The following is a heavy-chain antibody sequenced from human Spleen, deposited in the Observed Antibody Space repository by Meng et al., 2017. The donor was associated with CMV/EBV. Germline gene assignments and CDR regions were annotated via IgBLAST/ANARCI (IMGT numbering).Heavy chain of an antibody. CDR1: GYTFTSYG. CDR2: ISAYNGNT. Sequence: VSCKASGYTFTSYGISWVRPAPGQGLEWMGWISAYNGNTNYAQKLQGRVTMTTDTSTSTAYMELRSLRSDDTAVYYCARFWSGYGLDYWGQGTLVTVSS. V-gene: IGHV1-18*01. D-gene: IGHD3-3*01. CDR3: ARFWSGYGLDY. J-gene: IGHJ4*02.